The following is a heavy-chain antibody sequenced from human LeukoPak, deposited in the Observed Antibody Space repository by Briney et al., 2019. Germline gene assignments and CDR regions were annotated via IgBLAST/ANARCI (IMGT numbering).Heavy chain of an antibody. CDR2: IHHSGTT. J-gene: IGHJ4*02. CDR3: ATYRLGAATFDY. CDR1: GFTFSDYY. D-gene: IGHD6-13*01. Sequence: PGGSLRLSCAASGFTFSDYYMSWIRQPPGKGLEWIGSIHHSGTTYYNPSLKSRVTISVDTSKNQFSLKLSSVTAADTAVYYCATYRLGAATFDYWGQGTLVTVSS. V-gene: IGHV4-38-2*01.